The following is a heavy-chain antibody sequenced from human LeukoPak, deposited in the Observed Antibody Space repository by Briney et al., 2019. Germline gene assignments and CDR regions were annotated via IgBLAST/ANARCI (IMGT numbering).Heavy chain of an antibody. D-gene: IGHD2-2*01. CDR2: INPNSGGT. CDR1: GYTFTGYY. J-gene: IGHJ5*02. Sequence: ASVKVSCKASGYTFTGYYMHWVRQALGQGLEWMGRINPNSGGTNYAQKFQGRVTMTRDTSISTAYMELSRLRSDDTAVYYCARVPAAANWFDPWGQGTLVTVSS. V-gene: IGHV1-2*06. CDR3: ARVPAAANWFDP.